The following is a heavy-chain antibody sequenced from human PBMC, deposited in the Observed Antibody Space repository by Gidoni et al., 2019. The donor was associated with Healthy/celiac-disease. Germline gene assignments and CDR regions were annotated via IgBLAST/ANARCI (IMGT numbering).Heavy chain of an antibody. D-gene: IGHD3-10*01. CDR3: ARLYYYGSGTRGGYYGMDV. CDR2: INHSGST. J-gene: IGHJ6*02. CDR1: GGSFSGYS. V-gene: IGHV4-34*01. Sequence: QVQLQQWGAGLLKPSETLSLTCAVYGGSFSGYSWSWIRQPPGKGLEWIGEINHSGSTNYNPSLKSRVTISVDTSKNQFSLKLSSVTASDTAVYYCARLYYYGSGTRGGYYGMDVWGQGTTVTVSS.